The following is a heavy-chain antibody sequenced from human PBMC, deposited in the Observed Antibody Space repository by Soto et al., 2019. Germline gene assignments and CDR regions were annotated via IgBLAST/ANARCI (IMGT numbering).Heavy chain of an antibody. J-gene: IGHJ4*02. CDR3: ARQRTTVVTQAYFDH. CDR2: IYYSGRS. Sequence: SETLSLTCTVSGGSITSSSDYWGWIRQPPGKGLEWIGGIYYSGRSYYNPSLKSRVTMSVDTSKNQFSLTLNSVTAADAAVYYCARQRTTVVTQAYFDHWGQGTLVTVSS. V-gene: IGHV4-39*01. CDR1: GGSITSSSDY. D-gene: IGHD4-17*01.